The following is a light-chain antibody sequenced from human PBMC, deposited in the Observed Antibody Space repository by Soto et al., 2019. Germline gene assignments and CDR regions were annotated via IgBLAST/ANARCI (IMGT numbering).Light chain of an antibody. Sequence: QSALTQPASVSGSPGQSLPISCTGTSSDVGGYKYVSWYQQHPGKAPKLMIYDIRNRPSGVSNRFSGSKSGNTASLTISGLQAEDEADYYCSSYTSSSTRVFGTGTKLTVL. J-gene: IGLJ1*01. CDR3: SSYTSSSTRV. CDR2: DIR. CDR1: SSDVGGYKY. V-gene: IGLV2-14*03.